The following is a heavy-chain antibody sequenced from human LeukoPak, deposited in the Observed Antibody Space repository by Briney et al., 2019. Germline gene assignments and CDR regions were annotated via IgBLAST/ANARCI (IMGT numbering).Heavy chain of an antibody. CDR2: IYSTGSI. D-gene: IGHD1-1*01. CDR1: GGSFSNYY. V-gene: IGHV4-59*08. CDR3: ARWNLDLAYDI. Sequence: PSETLSLTCTLSGGSFSNYYWTWIRLPPGKGLEWLGYIYSTGSISYNPSLESRVTISIDTSKNTFSLKLTSVTAADTAVYFCARWNLDLAYDIWGQGTMVTVSS. J-gene: IGHJ3*02.